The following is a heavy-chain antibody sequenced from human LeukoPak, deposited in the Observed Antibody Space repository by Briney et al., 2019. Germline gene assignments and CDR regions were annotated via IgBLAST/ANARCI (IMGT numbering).Heavy chain of an antibody. CDR2: ISYDESNE. Sequence: PGGSLRLSCAASGFTFSSYAMHWVRQAPVKGLEWVAVISYDESNEYYADSVKGRFTISRDNSKNTLYLQMNSLRAEDTAVYYCAREPGIAVAGTFDYWGQGTLVTASS. J-gene: IGHJ4*02. V-gene: IGHV3-30*04. D-gene: IGHD6-19*01. CDR3: AREPGIAVAGTFDY. CDR1: GFTFSSYA.